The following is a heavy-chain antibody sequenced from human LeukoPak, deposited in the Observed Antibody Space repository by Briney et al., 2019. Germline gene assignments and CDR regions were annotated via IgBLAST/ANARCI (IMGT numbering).Heavy chain of an antibody. J-gene: IGHJ5*02. D-gene: IGHD3-10*01. Sequence: PSQTLSLTCTVSGGSISSGGYYWSWIRQHPGKGLEWIGYIYYSGSTYYNPSLKSRVTISVDTSKNQFSLKLSSVTAADTAVYYCARDTMVRGVAPTGPWGQGTLVTVSS. CDR1: GGSISSGGYY. CDR3: ARDTMVRGVAPTGP. V-gene: IGHV4-31*03. CDR2: IYYSGST.